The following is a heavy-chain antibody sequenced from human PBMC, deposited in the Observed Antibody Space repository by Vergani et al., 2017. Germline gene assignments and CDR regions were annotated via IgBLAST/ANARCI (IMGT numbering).Heavy chain of an antibody. CDR1: GYTFTSYG. CDR2: ISAYNGNT. Sequence: QVQLVQSGAEVKKPGASVKVSCKASGYTFTSYGISWVRQAPGQGLEWMGWISAYNGNTNYAQKLQVRVTMTTDTSTSTAYIELRSLRSDDTAVYYCAREPGIVIVPAAPYDYYYYGMDVWGQGTTVTVSS. J-gene: IGHJ6*02. CDR3: AREPGIVIVPAAPYDYYYYGMDV. V-gene: IGHV1-18*04. D-gene: IGHD2-2*01.